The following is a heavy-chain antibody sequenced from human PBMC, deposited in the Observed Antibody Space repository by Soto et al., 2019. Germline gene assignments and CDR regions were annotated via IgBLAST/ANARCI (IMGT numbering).Heavy chain of an antibody. D-gene: IGHD4-4*01. J-gene: IGHJ4*02. CDR1: GGSISSGGYS. CDR2: IYHSGST. CDR3: ARGMTTVTTLDY. Sequence: PSETLSLTCAVSGGSISSGGYSWSWIRQPPGKGLEWIEYIYHSGSTYYNPSLKSRVTISVDRSKNQFSLKLSSVTAADTAVYYCARGMTTVTTLDYWGQGTLVTVPS. V-gene: IGHV4-30-2*01.